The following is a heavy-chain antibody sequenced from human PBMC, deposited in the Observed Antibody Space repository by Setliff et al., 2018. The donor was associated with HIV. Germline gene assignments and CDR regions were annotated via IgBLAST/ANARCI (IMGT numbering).Heavy chain of an antibody. CDR1: GFAVSDAW. CDR3: AKDRGCSV. J-gene: IGHJ4*02. V-gene: IGHV3-23*01. CDR2: ISGGGSRT. Sequence: GSLRLSCVVSGFAVSDAWMSWVRQAPGKGLEWVSAISGGGSRTYYADSVKGRFTISRHNSKNTLYLHMNSLRAEDTAVYYCAKDRGCSVWGQGTLVTVSS. D-gene: IGHD2-15*01.